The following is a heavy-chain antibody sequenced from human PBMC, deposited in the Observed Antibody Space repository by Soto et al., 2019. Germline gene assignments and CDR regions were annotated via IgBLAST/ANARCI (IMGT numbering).Heavy chain of an antibody. J-gene: IGHJ6*02. V-gene: IGHV1-18*01. D-gene: IGHD3-3*01. CDR1: GYTFTSYG. Sequence: VSVKVSCKASGYTFTSYGISWVRQAPGQGLEWMGWISAYNGNTNYAQKLQGRVTMTTDTSTSTAYMELRSLRSDDTAVYYCARSQKLRFLEWLPTPGGMDVWGQGTTVTVSS. CDR3: ARSQKLRFLEWLPTPGGMDV. CDR2: ISAYNGNT.